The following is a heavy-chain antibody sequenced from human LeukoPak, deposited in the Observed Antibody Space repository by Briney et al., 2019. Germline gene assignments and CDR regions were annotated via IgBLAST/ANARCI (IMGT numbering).Heavy chain of an antibody. CDR2: ISSSSSYI. Sequence: GGSLRLSCAASGFTFSSYSMNWVRQAPGKGLEWVSSISSSSSYIYYADSVKGRFTISRDNAKNPLYLQMNSLRAEDTAVYYCATLPGGGYGSGSYSPYYFDYWGQGTLVTVSS. V-gene: IGHV3-21*01. D-gene: IGHD3-10*01. CDR1: GFTFSSYS. CDR3: ATLPGGGYGSGSYSPYYFDY. J-gene: IGHJ4*02.